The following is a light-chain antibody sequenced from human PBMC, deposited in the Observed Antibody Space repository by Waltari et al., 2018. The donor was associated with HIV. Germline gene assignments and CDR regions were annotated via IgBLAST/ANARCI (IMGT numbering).Light chain of an antibody. CDR2: KAS. Sequence: DIQMTQSPSTLSASVGDRVTITCRASQSISSWLAWYQQKPGKAPKFLIYKASNLESGVPSRFSGSGSGTEFTLTISSLQPDDSATYYCQQYNSSFGQGTKVEIK. CDR3: QQYNSS. J-gene: IGKJ1*01. V-gene: IGKV1-5*03. CDR1: QSISSW.